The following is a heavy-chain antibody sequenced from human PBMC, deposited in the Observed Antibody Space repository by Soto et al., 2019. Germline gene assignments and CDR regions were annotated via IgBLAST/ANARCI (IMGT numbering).Heavy chain of an antibody. CDR3: ARVARGLLWFREPPSPVDF. CDR1: GGTFSSYA. V-gene: IGHV1-69*05. J-gene: IGHJ4*02. D-gene: IGHD3-10*01. Sequence: GASVKVSCKASGGTFSSYAISWVRQAPGQGLERMGGIIPIFGTANYAQKFRGRVTITRDTSASTAYMELSSLRSEDTAVYYCARVARGLLWFREPPSPVDFSGQGLLVTLSS. CDR2: IIPIFGTA.